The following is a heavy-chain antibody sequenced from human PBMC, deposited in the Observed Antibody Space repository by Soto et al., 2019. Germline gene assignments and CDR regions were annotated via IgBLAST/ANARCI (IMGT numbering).Heavy chain of an antibody. CDR2: INHSGST. CDR1: GGSFSGYY. Sequence: SDTLSLTCAVYGGSFSGYYWSWIRQPPGKGLEWIGEINHSGSTNYNPSLKSRVTISVDTSKNQFSLKLSSVTAADTAVYYCARGSHYDFWSGYYYWGQGTLVTVSS. D-gene: IGHD3-3*01. CDR3: ARGSHYDFWSGYYY. J-gene: IGHJ4*02. V-gene: IGHV4-34*01.